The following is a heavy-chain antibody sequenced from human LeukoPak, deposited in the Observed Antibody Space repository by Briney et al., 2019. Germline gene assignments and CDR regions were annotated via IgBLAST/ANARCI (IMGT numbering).Heavy chain of an antibody. CDR1: GYTFTGHY. CDR2: INPNSGGT. D-gene: IGHD5-18*01. CDR3: ARPTGGYSYGSDAFDI. V-gene: IGHV1-2*02. J-gene: IGHJ3*02. Sequence: ASVKVSCKASGYTFTGHYMHWVRQAPGQGLEWMGWINPNSGGTNYAQKFQGRVTMTRDTSISTAYMELSRLRSDDTAVYYCARPTGGYSYGSDAFDIWGQGTMVTVSS.